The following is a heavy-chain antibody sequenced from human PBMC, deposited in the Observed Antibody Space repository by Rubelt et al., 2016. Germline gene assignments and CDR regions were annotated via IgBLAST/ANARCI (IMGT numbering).Heavy chain of an antibody. CDR2: IYDGGSPM. D-gene: IGHD7-27*01. J-gene: IGHJ4*02. CDR3: ARPWGY. Sequence: PGGSLRLSCIASGFTFNSYRMNWVRQAPGKGLEWVSTIYDGGSPMYYADSVKGRFTISRDNAKNSLYLQMDSLRAEDTAVYYCARPWGYWGQGTLVTVSS. CDR1: GFTFNSYR. V-gene: IGHV3-48*04.